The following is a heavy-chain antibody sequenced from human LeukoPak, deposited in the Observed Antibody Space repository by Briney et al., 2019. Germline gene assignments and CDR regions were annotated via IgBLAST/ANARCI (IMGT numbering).Heavy chain of an antibody. V-gene: IGHV3-33*08. J-gene: IGHJ4*02. Sequence: GGSLRLSCAASGFTFSSYSMNWVRQAPGKGLEWVAVIWYDGSNKYYADSVKGRFTISRDNSKNTLYLQMNSLRAEDTAVYYCASASGGFGELLGYWGQGTLVTVSS. D-gene: IGHD3-10*01. CDR3: ASASGGFGELLGY. CDR2: IWYDGSNK. CDR1: GFTFSSYS.